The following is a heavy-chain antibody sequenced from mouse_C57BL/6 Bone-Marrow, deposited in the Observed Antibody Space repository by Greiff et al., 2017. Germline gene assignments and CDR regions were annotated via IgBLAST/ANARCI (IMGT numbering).Heavy chain of an antibody. J-gene: IGHJ3*01. Sequence: VKLQESGAELVRPGTSVKVSCKASGYAFTNYLIEWVKQRPGQGLEWIGVINPGSGGTNYNEKCKGKATLTADKTSSTAYMQLSSLTSEDSAVYFCARGDDYDGALGAFWGRGTLVTVSA. V-gene: IGHV1-54*01. CDR3: ARGDDYDGALGAF. D-gene: IGHD2-4*01. CDR1: GYAFTNYL. CDR2: INPGSGGT.